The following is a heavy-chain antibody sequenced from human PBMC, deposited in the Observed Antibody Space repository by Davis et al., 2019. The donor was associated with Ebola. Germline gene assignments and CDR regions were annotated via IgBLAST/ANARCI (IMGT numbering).Heavy chain of an antibody. J-gene: IGHJ6*02. D-gene: IGHD1-7*01. V-gene: IGHV5-51*01. Sequence: GESLKISCQGSENIFSNSWIAWVRQTPGKGLEWMGIIYPGDSETRYNPSFQGHVTISVDKSTTTAYLQWSSLEASDSAIYYCARHAHVGNYRYYPMDVWGQGTTVTASS. CDR3: ARHAHVGNYRYYPMDV. CDR1: ENIFSNSW. CDR2: IYPGDSET.